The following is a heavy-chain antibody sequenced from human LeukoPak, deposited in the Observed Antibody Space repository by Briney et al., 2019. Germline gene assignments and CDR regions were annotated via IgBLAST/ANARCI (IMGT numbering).Heavy chain of an antibody. J-gene: IGHJ3*02. CDR1: GFTFSSYA. CDR3: AKWGIYSGSYGAFDI. D-gene: IGHD1-26*01. Sequence: GGSLRLSCAASGFTFSSYAMSWVRQAPGKGLEWVLAISGSGGSTYYADSVKGRFTISRDNSKNTLYLQMNSLRAEDTAVYYCAKWGIYSGSYGAFDIWGQGTMVTVSS. V-gene: IGHV3-23*01. CDR2: ISGSGGST.